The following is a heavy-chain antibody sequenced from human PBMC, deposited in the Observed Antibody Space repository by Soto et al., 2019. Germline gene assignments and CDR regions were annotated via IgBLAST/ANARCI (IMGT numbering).Heavy chain of an antibody. Sequence: QVQLLESGPGLVKPSETLSLTCTVSGGSISSYYWSWIRQPPGKGLEWIGYIFSSGSTNYNPSLTRRVTIAVDTSKSQFSLKLSSVTAADTAVYYCARRYGGGFDYWGQGTLVTVSS. V-gene: IGHV4-59*08. CDR2: IFSSGST. CDR1: GGSISSYY. J-gene: IGHJ4*02. D-gene: IGHD3-10*01. CDR3: ARRYGGGFDY.